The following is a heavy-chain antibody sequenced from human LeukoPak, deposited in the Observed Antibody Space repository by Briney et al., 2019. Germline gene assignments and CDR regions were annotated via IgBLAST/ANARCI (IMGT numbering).Heavy chain of an antibody. CDR3: ARDEGASYYEILTGWSRYYYYGMDV. D-gene: IGHD3-9*01. CDR2: IYTSGST. CDR1: GGSISSYY. Sequence: PSETLSLTCTVSGGSISSYYWSWIRRPAGKGLEWIGRIYTSGSTNYNPSLKSRVTMSVDTSKNQFSLKLSSVTAADTAVYYCARDEGASYYEILTGWSRYYYYGMDVWGQGTTVTVSS. V-gene: IGHV4-4*07. J-gene: IGHJ6*02.